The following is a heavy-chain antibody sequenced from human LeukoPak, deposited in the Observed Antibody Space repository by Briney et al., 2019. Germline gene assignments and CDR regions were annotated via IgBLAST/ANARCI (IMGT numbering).Heavy chain of an antibody. CDR1: GGSVSSSIYY. Sequence: SETLSLTCTVSGGSVSSSIYYWSWIRQSPGKGLEWIGYIDYSGSTNYNPSLKSRVTISGDTSKNQFSLKLRSVTAADTAVYYCARDGMGSLYYYGMDVWGQGTTVTVSS. V-gene: IGHV4-61*01. CDR3: ARDGMGSLYYYGMDV. CDR2: IDYSGST. J-gene: IGHJ6*02. D-gene: IGHD6-13*01.